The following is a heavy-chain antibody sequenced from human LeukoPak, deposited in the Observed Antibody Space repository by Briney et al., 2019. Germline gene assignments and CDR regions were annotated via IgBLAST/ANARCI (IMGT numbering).Heavy chain of an antibody. CDR1: GYTYTSYA. J-gene: IGHJ4*02. D-gene: IGHD5-24*01. V-gene: IGHV1-3*01. CDR3: ASTRNRDGSDY. CDR2: INAGNGNT. Sequence: ASGKVSCKASGYTYTSYAMHWVRQAAGQRLEWMGWINAGNGNTKYSQKFEGKVTITRDTSASTAYMELSSLRSEDTAVYYCASTRNRDGSDYWGQGTLVTVSS.